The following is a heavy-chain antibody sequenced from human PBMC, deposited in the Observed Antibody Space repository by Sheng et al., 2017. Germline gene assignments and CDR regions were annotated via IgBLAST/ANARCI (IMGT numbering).Heavy chain of an antibody. CDR3: ASHGLGGYDYVWALSY. CDR1: GGTFSSYA. Sequence: QVQLVQSGAEVKKPGSSVKVSCKASGGTFSSYAISWVRQAPGQGLEWMGGIIPIFGTANYAQKFQGRVTITTDESTSTAYMELSSLRSEDTAVYYCASHGLGGYDYVWALSYWGQGTLVTVSS. D-gene: IGHD5-12*01. CDR2: IIPIFGTA. V-gene: IGHV1-69*05. J-gene: IGHJ4*02.